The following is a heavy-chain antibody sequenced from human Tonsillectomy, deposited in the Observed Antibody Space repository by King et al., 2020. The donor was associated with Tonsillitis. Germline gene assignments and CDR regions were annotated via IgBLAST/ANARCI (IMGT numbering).Heavy chain of an antibody. CDR1: GYSFTSYW. CDR2: IYPGYSDT. V-gene: IGHV5-51*01. J-gene: IGHJ4*02. CDR3: ARPRHCGGDCYSHYYFDY. Sequence: QLVQSGAEVKKPGESLKISCKGSGYSFTSYWIGWVRQMPGKGLEWMGIIYPGYSDTKYSPSFQGQVTISADNSISTAYLQWSSLKASDTAMYYCARPRHCGGDCYSHYYFDYWGQGTLVTVSS. D-gene: IGHD2-21*02.